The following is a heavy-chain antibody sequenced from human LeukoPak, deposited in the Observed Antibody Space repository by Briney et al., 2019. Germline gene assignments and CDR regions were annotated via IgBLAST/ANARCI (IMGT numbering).Heavy chain of an antibody. Sequence: ASETLSLTCTVSGGSISSYHWSWIRQPPGKGLEWIGYIYYSGSTNYNPSLKSRVTISVDTSKNQFSLKLSSVTAADTAVYYCARLPIVGATGYFDYWVQGTLVTVSS. J-gene: IGHJ4*02. V-gene: IGHV4-59*08. D-gene: IGHD1-26*01. CDR1: GGSISSYH. CDR3: ARLPIVGATGYFDY. CDR2: IYYSGST.